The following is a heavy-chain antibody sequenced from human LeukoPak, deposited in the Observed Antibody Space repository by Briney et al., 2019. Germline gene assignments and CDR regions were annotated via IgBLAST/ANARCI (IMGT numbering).Heavy chain of an antibody. V-gene: IGHV4-38-2*01. J-gene: IGHJ4*02. CDR3: ARARTEDYGGNLTTFDY. D-gene: IGHD4-23*01. Sequence: KPSETLSLTCAVSGYSISSGYYWGWIRQPPGKGLEWIGEINHSGSTNYNPSLKSRVTISVDTSKNQFSLKLSSVTAADTAVYYCARARTEDYGGNLTTFDYWGQGTLVTVSS. CDR2: INHSGST. CDR1: GYSISSGYY.